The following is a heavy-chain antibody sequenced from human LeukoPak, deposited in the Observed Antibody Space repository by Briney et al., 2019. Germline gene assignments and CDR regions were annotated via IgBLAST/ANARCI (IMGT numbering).Heavy chain of an antibody. J-gene: IGHJ4*02. CDR2: ISGSGGST. CDR1: GFTFSSYA. Sequence: PGGSLRLSCAASGFTFSSYAMSWVRQAPGKGLEWVSAISGSGGSTYYADSVKGRFTISRDNSKNTLYLQMNSLRAEDTAVYYCAKDRGSSWYGGYFDYWGQGTLVTFSS. CDR3: AKDRGSSWYGGYFDY. V-gene: IGHV3-23*01. D-gene: IGHD6-13*01.